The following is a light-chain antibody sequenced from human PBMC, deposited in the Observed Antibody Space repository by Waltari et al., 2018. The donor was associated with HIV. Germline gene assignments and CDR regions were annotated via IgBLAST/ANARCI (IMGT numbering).Light chain of an antibody. Sequence: DIQMTQSPSSLSASVGDRVTIPCRASQSISSYLNWYQQKPGKAPKLLIDAASSLQSGVPSRFSGSGSGTDLTLTISSLQPEDFATYYCQQRYSTSTWTFGQGTKVEIK. CDR1: QSISSY. V-gene: IGKV1-39*01. CDR2: AAS. J-gene: IGKJ1*01. CDR3: QQRYSTSTWT.